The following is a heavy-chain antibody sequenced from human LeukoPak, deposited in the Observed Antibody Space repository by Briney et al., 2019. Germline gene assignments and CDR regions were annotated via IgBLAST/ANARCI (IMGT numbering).Heavy chain of an antibody. Sequence: SETLSLTCTVSGGSISSDYWSWIRQLPGKGLEWIGYIYYRGSTNYNPSLKSRVTISVDTSKNQFSLKLSSVTAADTAVYYCARLSGYSSGHYYSDYWGQGTLVTVPS. CDR1: GGSISSDY. CDR3: ARLSGYSSGHYYSDY. D-gene: IGHD3-22*01. J-gene: IGHJ4*02. V-gene: IGHV4-59*01. CDR2: IYYRGST.